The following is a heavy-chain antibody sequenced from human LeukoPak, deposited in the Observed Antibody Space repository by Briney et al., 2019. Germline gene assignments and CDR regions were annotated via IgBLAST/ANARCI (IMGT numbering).Heavy chain of an antibody. J-gene: IGHJ4*02. CDR1: GFTLDDYA. CDR2: ISWNSGSI. Sequence: GGSLRLSCAASGFTLDDYAMNWVRQAPGKGLEWVSSISWNSGSIGYADSVKGRFTISRDNAKNSLYLQMNSLRAEDTALYYCAKDSGVVVAAHFDYWGQGTLVTVSS. CDR3: AKDSGVVVAAHFDY. D-gene: IGHD2-15*01. V-gene: IGHV3-9*01.